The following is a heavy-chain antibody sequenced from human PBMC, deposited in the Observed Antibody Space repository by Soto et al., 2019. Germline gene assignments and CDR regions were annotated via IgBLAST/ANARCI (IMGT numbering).Heavy chain of an antibody. D-gene: IGHD3-3*01. CDR2: ISGSGGST. Sequence: GGSLRLSCAASGFTFSSYAMSWVRQAPGKGLEWVSAISGSGGSTYYADSVKGRFTISRDNSKNTLYLQMNSLRAEDTAVYYCGKGLRFLEWLINFDYCGEGTLVNVAS. CDR1: GFTFSSYA. V-gene: IGHV3-23*01. CDR3: GKGLRFLEWLINFDY. J-gene: IGHJ4*02.